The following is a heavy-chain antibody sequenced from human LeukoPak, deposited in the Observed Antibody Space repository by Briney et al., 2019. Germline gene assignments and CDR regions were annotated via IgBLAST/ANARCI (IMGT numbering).Heavy chain of an antibody. D-gene: IGHD6-13*01. V-gene: IGHV3-21*04. CDR3: ASYSSSWGGNWFDP. CDR1: GFTFSSYS. Sequence: GGSLRLSCAASGFTFSSYSMNWVRQAPGKGLEWVSSISSSSSYIYYADSVKGRFTISRDNAKNSLYLQMNSLRAEDTAVYYCASYSSSWGGNWFDPWGQGTLVTVSS. J-gene: IGHJ5*02. CDR2: ISSSSSYI.